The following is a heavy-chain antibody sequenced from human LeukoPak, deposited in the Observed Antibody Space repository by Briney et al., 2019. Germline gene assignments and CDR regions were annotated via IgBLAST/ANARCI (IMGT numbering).Heavy chain of an antibody. D-gene: IGHD6-19*01. CDR3: ARDLQYSSGWHDY. Sequence: GGSLRLSCAASGFTFSSYAVHWVRQAPGRGLEWVAVISYDGSNKYYADSVKGRFTISRDNAKNSLYLQMNSLRAEDTAVYYCARDLQYSSGWHDYWGQGTLVTVSS. CDR1: GFTFSSYA. J-gene: IGHJ4*02. V-gene: IGHV3-30-3*01. CDR2: ISYDGSNK.